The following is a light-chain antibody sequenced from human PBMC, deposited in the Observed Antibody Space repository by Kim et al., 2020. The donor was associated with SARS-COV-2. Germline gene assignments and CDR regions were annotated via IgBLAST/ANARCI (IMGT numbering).Light chain of an antibody. V-gene: IGKV3-15*01. Sequence: SPGERATLSCRASQSVRRNLAWYQQKPGQPPRLVMYGASTRPTGIPVRFSGSGSGTDFTLIISSLQSEDFAVYYCQHYNNWPPWTFGQGTKVDIK. CDR1: QSVRRN. CDR3: QHYNNWPPWT. CDR2: GAS. J-gene: IGKJ1*01.